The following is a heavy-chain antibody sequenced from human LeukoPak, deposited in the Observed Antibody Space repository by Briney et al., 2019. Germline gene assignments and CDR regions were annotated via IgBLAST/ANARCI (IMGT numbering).Heavy chain of an antibody. D-gene: IGHD2-15*01. CDR3: ARTIWGYCSGGSCYRRPIYYFDY. Sequence: GGSLRLSCAASGFTFSSYAMSWVRQAPGKGLEWVSVIYSGGSTYYADSVKGRFTISRHNSKNTLYLQMNSLRAEDTAVYYCARTIWGYCSGGSCYRRPIYYFDYWGQGTLVTVSS. CDR1: GFTFSSYA. CDR2: IYSGGST. V-gene: IGHV3-53*04. J-gene: IGHJ4*02.